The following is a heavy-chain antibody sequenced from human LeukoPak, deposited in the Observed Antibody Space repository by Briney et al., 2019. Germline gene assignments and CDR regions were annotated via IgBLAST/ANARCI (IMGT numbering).Heavy chain of an antibody. CDR2: IYSGGST. CDR1: GFTVSSNY. Sequence: GGSLRLSCAASGFTVSSNYMSWVRQAPGKGLEWVSVIYSGGSTYCADSVKGRFTISRDNSKNTLYLQMNSLRAEDTAVYYCARDRGDSSGYAEAFDIWGQGTMVTVSS. J-gene: IGHJ3*02. D-gene: IGHD3-22*01. CDR3: ARDRGDSSGYAEAFDI. V-gene: IGHV3-53*01.